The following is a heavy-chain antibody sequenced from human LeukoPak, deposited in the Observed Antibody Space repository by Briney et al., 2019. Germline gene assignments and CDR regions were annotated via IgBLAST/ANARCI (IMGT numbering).Heavy chain of an antibody. Sequence: GGSLRLSCAASGFTVSTTYMSWVRQAPGKGLEWVSIIYSGGSTYYAHSVKGRFTISRDNSKNTVYLQMNSLRAEDTAIYYCAKHSHDGSAPYYEVQLDYWGQGTLVTVSS. D-gene: IGHD3-22*01. J-gene: IGHJ4*02. V-gene: IGHV3-66*04. CDR1: GFTVSTTY. CDR3: AKHSHDGSAPYYEVQLDY. CDR2: IYSGGST.